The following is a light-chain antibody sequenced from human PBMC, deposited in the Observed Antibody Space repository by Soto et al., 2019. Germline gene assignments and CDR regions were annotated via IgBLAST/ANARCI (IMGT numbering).Light chain of an antibody. Sequence: QSALTQPPSVSGSPGQSVTISCTGTSSDVGNYNRVSWYQQPPGTAPKLMIYEVTNRPSGVPDRFSGSKSGNTASLTISGLQAEDEADYYCSSYTSSNSFYVFGTGTKVTVL. CDR1: SSDVGNYNR. V-gene: IGLV2-18*02. J-gene: IGLJ1*01. CDR3: SSYTSSNSFYV. CDR2: EVT.